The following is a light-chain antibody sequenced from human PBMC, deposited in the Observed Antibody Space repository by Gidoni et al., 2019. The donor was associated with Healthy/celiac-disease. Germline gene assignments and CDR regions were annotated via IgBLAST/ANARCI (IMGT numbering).Light chain of an antibody. V-gene: IGKV3-20*01. CDR1: QSVSSSY. CDR2: GAS. J-gene: IGKJ1*01. Sequence: EIVLTQSPGTLSLSPGERATLPCRASQSVSSSYIAWYQQKPGQAPRLLNHGASSTATGIPDRFSGSGSGTDFTLTISRLEPEDFAVYYCQQYGSSWTFGQGTKVEIK. CDR3: QQYGSSWT.